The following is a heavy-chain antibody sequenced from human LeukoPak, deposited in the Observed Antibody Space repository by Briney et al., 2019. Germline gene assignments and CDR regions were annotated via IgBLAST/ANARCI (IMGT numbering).Heavy chain of an antibody. D-gene: IGHD5-12*01. J-gene: IGHJ3*02. CDR2: IIPIFGTA. CDR3: ARRPTIVATIDDAFAI. V-gene: IGHV1-69*13. CDR1: GGTFSSYA. Sequence: GASVKVSCKASGGTFSSYAISWVRQAPGEGLEWMGGIIPIFGTANYAQKFQGRVTITADESTSTAYMELSSLRSEDTAVYYCARRPTIVATIDDAFAIWGQGTMVTVSS.